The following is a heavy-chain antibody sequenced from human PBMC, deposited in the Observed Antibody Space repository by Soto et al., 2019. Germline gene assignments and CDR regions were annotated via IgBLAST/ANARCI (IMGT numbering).Heavy chain of an antibody. J-gene: IGHJ3*02. V-gene: IGHV4-31*03. CDR1: GGSVSSGAYY. Sequence: SETLSLTCTVYGGSVSSGAYYWTWIRQRPGKGLEWIGYIYYSGSTYYSPSLKSRLSISLDTSKNQFSLRLSSVTAEDTAMYYCARARLRAVYAFDIWGQGTMVTVSS. CDR2: IYYSGST. D-gene: IGHD5-12*01. CDR3: ARARLRAVYAFDI.